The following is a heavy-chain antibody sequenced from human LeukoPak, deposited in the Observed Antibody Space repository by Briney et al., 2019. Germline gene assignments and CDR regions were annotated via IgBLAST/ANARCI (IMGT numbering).Heavy chain of an antibody. D-gene: IGHD3-10*01. J-gene: IGHJ5*02. CDR3: ARDSGTTGEVKFDP. V-gene: IGHV4-59*02. CDR1: GESVSSHY. Sequence: SETLSLTCNVSGESVSSHYWSWTRQSPGKGLEWIGYVTNSGTTKFNPSLKSRVTISRDTSKNQISLRLSSVTAADTAVYYCARDSGTTGEVKFDPWGQGTLVTVSS. CDR2: VTNSGTT.